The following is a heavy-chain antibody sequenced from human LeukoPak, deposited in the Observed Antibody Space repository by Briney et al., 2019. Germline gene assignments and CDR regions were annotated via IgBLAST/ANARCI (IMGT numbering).Heavy chain of an antibody. J-gene: IGHJ4*02. V-gene: IGHV3-23*01. CDR2: ISGSGGST. CDR1: GFTFSSYA. CDR3: AKDSTGYSSGFCEFDY. Sequence: GGSLRLSCAASGFTFSSYAMSWVRQAPGKGLEWVSAISGSGGSTYHADSVKGRFTISRDNSKNTLYLQMNSLRAEDTAVYYCAKDSTGYSSGFCEFDYWGQGTLVTVSS. D-gene: IGHD6-19*01.